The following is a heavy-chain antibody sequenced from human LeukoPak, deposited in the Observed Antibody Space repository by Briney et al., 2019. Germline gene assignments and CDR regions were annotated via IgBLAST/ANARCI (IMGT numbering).Heavy chain of an antibody. V-gene: IGHV4-59*11. CDR3: TRAGPHYGSGTDYSFYGMDV. D-gene: IGHD3-10*01. CDR2: VFYTGST. Sequence: TSETLSLTCTVSGCSISRHYWSWIRQPPGKGLEWIGYVFYTGSTNYNPSLKGRVAISMDASKNQFSLRLSSVTAADTAVYYCTRAGPHYGSGTDYSFYGMDVWGQGTTVTVSS. J-gene: IGHJ6*02. CDR1: GCSISRHY.